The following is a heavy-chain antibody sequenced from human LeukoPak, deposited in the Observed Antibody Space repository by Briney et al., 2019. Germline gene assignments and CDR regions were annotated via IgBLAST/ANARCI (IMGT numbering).Heavy chain of an antibody. Sequence: SETLSLTCAVSGGSISSDYYYWSWIRQPPGKGLEWIGYIHHSGNTYYNPSLKSRLIISVDTSKNQFSLKLTSVTAADTAVYYCARTYYYGSGSHGRFDYWGQGTLVTVSS. CDR1: GGSISSDYYY. D-gene: IGHD3-10*01. CDR3: ARTYYYGSGSHGRFDY. CDR2: IHHSGNT. V-gene: IGHV4-30-4*08. J-gene: IGHJ4*02.